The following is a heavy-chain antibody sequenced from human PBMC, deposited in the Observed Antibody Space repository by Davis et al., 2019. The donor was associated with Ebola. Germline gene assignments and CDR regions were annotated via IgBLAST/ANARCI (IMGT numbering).Heavy chain of an antibody. CDR2: IYYSGST. CDR1: GGSFSSGSYY. Sequence: SETLSLTCTVSGGSFSSGSYYWSWIRQPPGKGLEWIGYIYYSGSTNYNASLKSRVTISVDTSKNQFSLKLSSVTAADTAVYYCARDFIGFDPWGQGTLVTVSS. J-gene: IGHJ5*02. CDR3: ARDFIGFDP. V-gene: IGHV4-61*01.